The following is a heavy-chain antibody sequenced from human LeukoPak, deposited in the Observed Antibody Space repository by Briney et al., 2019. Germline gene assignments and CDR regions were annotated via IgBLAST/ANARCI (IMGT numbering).Heavy chain of an antibody. J-gene: IGHJ4*02. D-gene: IGHD3-9*01. CDR1: GGSISSGDYY. CDR3: ARENYDILTGTN. V-gene: IGHV4-30-4*08. Sequence: SETLSLTCTVSGGSISSGDYYWSWIRRPPGKGLEWIGYIYYSGSTYYNPSLKSRVTISVDTSKNQFSLKLSSVTAADTAVYYCARENYDILTGTNWGQGTLVTVSS. CDR2: IYYSGST.